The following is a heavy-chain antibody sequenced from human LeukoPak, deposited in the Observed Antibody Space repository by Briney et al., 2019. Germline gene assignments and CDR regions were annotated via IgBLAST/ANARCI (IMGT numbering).Heavy chain of an antibody. D-gene: IGHD3-9*01. CDR2: IIPIFGTA. J-gene: IGHJ4*02. CDR3: AREVNYDILTGYYYFDY. CDR1: GGTFSSYA. V-gene: IGHV1-69*05. Sequence: GASVKVSCKASGGTFSSYAISWVRQAPGQGLEWMGRIIPIFGTANYAQKSQGRVTVTTDESTSTAYMELSSLRSEDTAVYYCAREVNYDILTGYYYFDYWGQGTLVTVSS.